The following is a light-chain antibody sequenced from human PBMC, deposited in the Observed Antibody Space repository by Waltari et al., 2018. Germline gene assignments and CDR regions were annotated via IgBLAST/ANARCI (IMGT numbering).Light chain of an antibody. Sequence: ETVLTQSPATLSVSPGERATLSCRARQSISSSYFAWYQQKPGQAPRLLISGISTRATGIPARFSGSGSGTEFTLTISSLQSEDFAVYYCQQYDNWPLTFGGGTKVEIK. J-gene: IGKJ4*01. CDR1: QSISSSY. CDR2: GIS. CDR3: QQYDNWPLT. V-gene: IGKV3-15*01.